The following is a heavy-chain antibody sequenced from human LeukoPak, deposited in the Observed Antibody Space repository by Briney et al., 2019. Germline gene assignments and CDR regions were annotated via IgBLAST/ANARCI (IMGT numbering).Heavy chain of an antibody. V-gene: IGHV3-23*01. CDR3: AKDLRTMLEGYFDY. CDR2: ISGSGGST. Sequence: GGSLRLSCVASGFTFSIHAMSWVRQAPGKGLEWVSAISGSGGSTYYADSVKGRFTISRDNSRNTLYLQMNSLRAEDTAVYYCAKDLRTMLEGYFDYWGQGTLVTVSS. CDR1: GFTFSIHA. D-gene: IGHD3-16*01. J-gene: IGHJ4*02.